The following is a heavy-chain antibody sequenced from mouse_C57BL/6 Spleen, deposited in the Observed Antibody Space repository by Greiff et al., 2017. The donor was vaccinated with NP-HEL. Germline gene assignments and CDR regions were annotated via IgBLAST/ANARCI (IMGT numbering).Heavy chain of an antibody. CDR2: INPNNGGT. CDR1: GYTFTDYN. J-gene: IGHJ4*01. CDR3: ARRGHGWDY. V-gene: IGHV1-18*01. D-gene: IGHD1-2*01. Sequence: EVMLVESGPELVKPGASVKIPCKASGYTFTDYNMDWVKQSHGKSLEWIGDINPNNGGTIYNQKFKGKATLTVDKSSSTAYMELRSLTSEDTAVYYCARRGHGWDYWGQGTSVTVSS.